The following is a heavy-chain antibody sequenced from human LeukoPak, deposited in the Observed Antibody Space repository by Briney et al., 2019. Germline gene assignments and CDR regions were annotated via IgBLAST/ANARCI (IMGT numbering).Heavy chain of an antibody. Sequence: GGSLRLSCVASGFTFTTYGMHWVRQAPGKGLECVALISYDGSNKYYADSVKGRFTISRDNSKNTLSLQMSSLTAEDTAVYFCAGGYFYTDYWGQGTLVTVSS. J-gene: IGHJ4*02. D-gene: IGHD5-18*01. CDR3: AGGYFYTDY. CDR2: ISYDGSNK. V-gene: IGHV3-30*03. CDR1: GFTFTTYG.